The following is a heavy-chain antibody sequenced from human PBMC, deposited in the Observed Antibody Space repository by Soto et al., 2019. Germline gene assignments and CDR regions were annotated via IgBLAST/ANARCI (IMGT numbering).Heavy chain of an antibody. Sequence: LRLSCAASGFTFSSYAMSWVRQAPGKGLEWVSAISGSGGSTYYADSVKGRFTISRDNSKNTLYLQMNSLRAEDTAVYYCAKDRYSSGWYDYWGQGTLVTVSS. CDR2: ISGSGGST. CDR3: AKDRYSSGWYDY. D-gene: IGHD6-19*01. J-gene: IGHJ4*02. CDR1: GFTFSSYA. V-gene: IGHV3-23*01.